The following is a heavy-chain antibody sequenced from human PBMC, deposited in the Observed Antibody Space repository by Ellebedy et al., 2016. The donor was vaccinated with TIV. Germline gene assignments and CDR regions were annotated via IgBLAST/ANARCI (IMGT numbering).Heavy chain of an antibody. Sequence: PGGSLRLSCTASGITFSTHNLHWVRHAPGKGLEWVAVIGHDGSNKYYAASLEGRFTISRDNSKNKLYLQMNSLRPDDTAVYYRARVGWDLVAASDVWGHGTMVTVSS. J-gene: IGHJ3*01. CDR3: ARVGWDLVAASDV. CDR2: IGHDGSNK. V-gene: IGHV3-33*01. CDR1: GITFSTHN. D-gene: IGHD1-26*01.